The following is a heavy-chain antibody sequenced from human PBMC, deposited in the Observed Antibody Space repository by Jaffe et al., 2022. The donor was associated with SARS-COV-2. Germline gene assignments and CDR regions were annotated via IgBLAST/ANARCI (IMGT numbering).Heavy chain of an antibody. J-gene: IGHJ5*02. D-gene: IGHD6-6*01. V-gene: IGHV2-70*01. CDR3: ARIRLRGSSSPGGWFDP. Sequence: QVTLRESGPALVKPTQTLTLTCTFSGFSLSTSGMCVSWIRQPPGKALEWLALIDWDDDKYYSTSLKTRLTISKDTSKNQVVLTMTNMDPVDTATYYCARIRLRGSSSPGGWFDPWGQGTLVTVSS. CDR1: GFSLSTSGMC. CDR2: IDWDDDK.